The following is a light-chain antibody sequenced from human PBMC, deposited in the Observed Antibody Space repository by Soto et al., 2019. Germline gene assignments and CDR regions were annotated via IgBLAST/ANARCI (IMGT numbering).Light chain of an antibody. J-gene: IGKJ2*01. CDR2: AAS. Sequence: EIVLTQSPGTLSLSPGERATFSCRASQSVSNSSLAWYHQKPGQAPRLLLFAASRRATGIPDTFSGSGSGTYFTLTIRRLEPEDFAVYYCQVYGNSPMYTFGQGTRLEIK. CDR3: QVYGNSPMYT. V-gene: IGKV3-20*01. CDR1: QSVSNSS.